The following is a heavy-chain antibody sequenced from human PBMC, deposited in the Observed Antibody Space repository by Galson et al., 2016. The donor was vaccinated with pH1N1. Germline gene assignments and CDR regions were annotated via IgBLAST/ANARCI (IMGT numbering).Heavy chain of an antibody. V-gene: IGHV3-7*01. CDR1: GFTFSTYW. D-gene: IGHD6-19*01. J-gene: IGHJ4*02. Sequence: SLRLSCAASGFTFSTYWMHWVRQAPGKGLEWEANIKQDGSEKYYLDSVKGRFTISRDNAKESLFLQMNSLRAEDTAVYYCAKGGLAPGDYWGQGTLVTVSS. CDR3: AKGGLAPGDY. CDR2: IKQDGSEK.